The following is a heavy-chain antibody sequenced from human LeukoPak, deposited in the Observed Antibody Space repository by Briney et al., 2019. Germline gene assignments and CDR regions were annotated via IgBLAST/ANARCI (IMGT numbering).Heavy chain of an antibody. Sequence: SETLSLTCTVSSGSISSSSYYWGWIRQPPGKGLEWIGNIYYSGSTYYNPSLKRRVTISVDTSPSQFSLRLSSVTAENTAVYYCTRYDSGGFYRNFDYWGQGTLVTVSS. V-gene: IGHV4-39*01. J-gene: IGHJ4*02. CDR2: IYYSGST. CDR3: TRYDSGGFYRNFDY. D-gene: IGHD3-22*01. CDR1: SGSISSSSYY.